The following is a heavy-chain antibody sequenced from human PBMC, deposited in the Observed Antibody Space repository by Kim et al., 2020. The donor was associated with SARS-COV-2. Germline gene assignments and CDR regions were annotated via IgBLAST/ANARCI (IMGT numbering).Heavy chain of an antibody. D-gene: IGHD6-6*01. CDR2: IIPVFGTV. CDR3: ARELQLVLDH. J-gene: IGHJ4*02. Sequence: SVKVSCKASGDNFNIYVIAWVRQAPGHGLEWMGDIIPVFGTVNYAPKFQGRVTITADESTNTAYMELSSLKSDDTAVYYCARELQLVLDHWGQGSLVTV. CDR1: GDNFNIYV. V-gene: IGHV1-69*13.